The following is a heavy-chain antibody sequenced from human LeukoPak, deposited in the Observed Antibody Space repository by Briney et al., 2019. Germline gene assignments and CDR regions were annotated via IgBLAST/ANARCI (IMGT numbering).Heavy chain of an antibody. Sequence: GASVKVSFKASGGTFSSYAISWVRQAPGQGLEWMGRINVILDTANYAQKFQGRVTIIADISTSTSYMELSSLRSEDTAVYYCARDQGIGDASDIWGQGTMVTVSS. CDR3: ARDQGIGDASDI. CDR2: INVILDTA. J-gene: IGHJ3*02. V-gene: IGHV1-69*04. CDR1: GGTFSSYA.